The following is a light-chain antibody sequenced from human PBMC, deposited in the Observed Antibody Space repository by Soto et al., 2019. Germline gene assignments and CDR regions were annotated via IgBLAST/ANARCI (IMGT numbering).Light chain of an antibody. CDR1: QSISGY. J-gene: IGKJ3*01. V-gene: IGKV1-39*01. CDR2: AAS. Sequence: DIQMTQSPSSLSASVGDRVTITCRASQSISGYLNWYQQKRGKAPKLLIYAASTLQSGVPSRFSGSGSGTDFTLTISSLQPEDFATYYCQQSSSTLFTFGTGTSVDI. CDR3: QQSSSTLFT.